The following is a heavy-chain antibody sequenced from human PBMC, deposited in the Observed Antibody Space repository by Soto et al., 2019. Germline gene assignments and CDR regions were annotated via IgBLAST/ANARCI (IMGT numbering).Heavy chain of an antibody. Sequence: GGSLRLSCAPSGFTFSNYWMSWVRQAPGQGLEWVASIKQDGSVKHYVDSVKGRFTISRDNAEKSLHLQMNSLRAEDTAVYYCAKIRGDYKVFDYWGQGARVTVYS. CDR2: IKQDGSVK. CDR1: GFTFSNYW. J-gene: IGHJ4*02. CDR3: AKIRGDYKVFDY. V-gene: IGHV3-7*03. D-gene: IGHD4-17*01.